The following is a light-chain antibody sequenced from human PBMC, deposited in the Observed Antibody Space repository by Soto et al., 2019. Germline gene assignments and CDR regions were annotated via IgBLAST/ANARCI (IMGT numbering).Light chain of an antibody. J-gene: IGKJ1*01. Sequence: EIVLTQSPGTLSLSPGERATLSCRASESVSSSYLAWYQQKPGQAPRLLIFGASSRATGTPDRFSGSGSGTDFTLTISRLEPEDFAVYYCQQYGSSHPWTFGQGTEVEIK. CDR1: ESVSSSY. CDR3: QQYGSSHPWT. CDR2: GAS. V-gene: IGKV3-20*01.